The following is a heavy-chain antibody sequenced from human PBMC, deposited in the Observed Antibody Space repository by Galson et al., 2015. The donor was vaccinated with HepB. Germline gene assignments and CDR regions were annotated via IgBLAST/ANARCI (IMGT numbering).Heavy chain of an antibody. D-gene: IGHD1-26*01. V-gene: IGHV2-5*02. CDR1: GLSLSTSGVG. CDR2: VYWDDDK. Sequence: PALVKPTQTLTLTCTFSGLSLSTSGVGVGWIRQPPGKALEWLGFVYWDDDKRYSPSLKNRLTITKDTSKNQVVLTMTNMDPVDTATYYCAHGHWDLSKNWGQGILVTVSS. J-gene: IGHJ4*02. CDR3: AHGHWDLSKN.